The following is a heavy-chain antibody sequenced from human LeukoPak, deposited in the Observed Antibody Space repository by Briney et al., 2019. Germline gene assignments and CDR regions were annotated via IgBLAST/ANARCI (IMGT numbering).Heavy chain of an antibody. Sequence: PGGSLRLSCAGSGFTFSSYWMHWVRQAPGKGLVWVSRINSDGSSTNYADSVKGRFTISRDNAKNTLYLQMDSLRAEDTAVYYCARGMTVRRNALDYWGQGTPVIVSS. J-gene: IGHJ4*02. CDR3: ARGMTVRRNALDY. V-gene: IGHV3-74*01. CDR2: INSDGSST. D-gene: IGHD2-21*02. CDR1: GFTFSSYW.